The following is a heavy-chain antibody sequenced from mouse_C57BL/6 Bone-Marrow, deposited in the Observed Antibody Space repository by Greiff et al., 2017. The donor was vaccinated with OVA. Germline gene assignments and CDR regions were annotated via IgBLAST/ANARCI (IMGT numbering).Heavy chain of an antibody. D-gene: IGHD1-1*01. Sequence: VQLQQPGAELVMPGASVKLSCKASGYTFTSYWMHWVKQRPGQGLEWIGEIDPSDSYTNYNQKFKGKSTLTVDKSSSTDYMQLSSLTSEDSAVYYCARKGVVATDYAMDYWGQGTSVTVSS. CDR1: GYTFTSYW. V-gene: IGHV1-69*01. CDR2: IDPSDSYT. J-gene: IGHJ4*01. CDR3: ARKGVVATDYAMDY.